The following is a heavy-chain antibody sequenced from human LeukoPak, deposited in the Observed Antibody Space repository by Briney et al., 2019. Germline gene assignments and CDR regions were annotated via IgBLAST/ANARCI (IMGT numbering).Heavy chain of an antibody. CDR2: INHSGST. Sequence: SETLSLTCAVYGGSFSGYYWSWIRQPPGKGLEWIGEINHSGSTNYNPSLKSRVTISVDTSKNQLSLKLSSVTAADTAVYYCARKPFRIAAAGTGGWFDPWGQGTLVTVSS. V-gene: IGHV4-34*01. D-gene: IGHD6-13*01. J-gene: IGHJ5*02. CDR1: GGSFSGYY. CDR3: ARKPFRIAAAGTGGWFDP.